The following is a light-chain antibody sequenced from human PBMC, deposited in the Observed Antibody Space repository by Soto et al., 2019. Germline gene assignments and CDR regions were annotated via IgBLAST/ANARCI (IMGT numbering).Light chain of an antibody. CDR2: EVS. V-gene: IGLV2-8*01. J-gene: IGLJ2*01. CDR1: SSDVGGYNY. Sequence: QSVLTQPPSASGSPGQSVTISCTGTSSDVGGYNYVSWYQQHPGKAPKLMIYEVSKRPSGVPDRFSGSTPGNTASLTVPGGQAEDEAAYYCSSYAGSSNHVVFGGGTQLTVL. CDR3: SSYAGSSNHVV.